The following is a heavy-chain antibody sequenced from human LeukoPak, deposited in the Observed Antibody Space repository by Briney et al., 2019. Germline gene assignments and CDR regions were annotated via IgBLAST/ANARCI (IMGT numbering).Heavy chain of an antibody. CDR3: ARGHIVVVTAIPNWFDP. V-gene: IGHV4-39*07. CDR1: SGSISTSNYY. Sequence: SETLSLTCTVSSGSISTSNYYWGWVRQPPGRALEWIGNIFYSGSTYYSPSLKSRVTISLDTSRNQFSLKLNSVTAADTAVYYCARGHIVVVTAIPNWFDPWGQGTLVTVSS. CDR2: IFYSGST. J-gene: IGHJ5*02. D-gene: IGHD2-21*02.